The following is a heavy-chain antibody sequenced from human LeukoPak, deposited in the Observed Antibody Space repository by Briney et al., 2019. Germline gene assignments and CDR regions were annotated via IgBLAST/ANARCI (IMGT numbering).Heavy chain of an antibody. D-gene: IGHD6-13*01. CDR2: INPNSGGT. CDR3: ARDKQQLVRGFDY. CDR1: GYTFTGHY. V-gene: IGHV1-2*02. Sequence: ASVKVSCKASGYTFTGHYMHWVRQAPGQGLEWMGWINPNSGGTNYAQKFQGRVTMTRDTSISTAYMELSRLRSDDTAVYYCARDKQQLVRGFDYWGQGTLVTVSS. J-gene: IGHJ4*02.